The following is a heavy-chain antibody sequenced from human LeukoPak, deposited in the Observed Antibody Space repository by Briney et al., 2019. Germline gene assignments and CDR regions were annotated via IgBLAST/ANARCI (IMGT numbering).Heavy chain of an antibody. CDR2: IKQDGNEK. D-gene: IGHD3-22*01. V-gene: IGHV3-7*03. CDR3: ARRVYYYDSSGYYWYFNY. J-gene: IGHJ4*02. Sequence: GGSLRLSCVASGFTFSSYWMSWVRQAPGKGLEWVANIKQDGNEKYYVDSVKGRFTISRDNAKSTLYLQMNSLRAEDTAVYYCARRVYYYDSSGYYWYFNYWGQGTLVTVSS. CDR1: GFTFSSYW.